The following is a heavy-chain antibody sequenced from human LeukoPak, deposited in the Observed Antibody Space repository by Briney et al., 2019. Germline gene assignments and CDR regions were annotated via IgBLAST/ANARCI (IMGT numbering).Heavy chain of an antibody. CDR1: GFTFSSYG. J-gene: IGHJ4*02. CDR3: AKDGEIPGEFTIFGVVISDFDY. V-gene: IGHV3-30*18. CDR2: ISYDGSNK. D-gene: IGHD3-3*01. Sequence: QAGGSLRLSCAASGFTFSSYGMHWVRQAPGKGLEWVAVISYDGSNKYYADSVKGRFTISRDNSKNTLYLQMNSLRAEDTAVYYCAKDGEIPGEFTIFGVVISDFDYWGQGTLVTVSS.